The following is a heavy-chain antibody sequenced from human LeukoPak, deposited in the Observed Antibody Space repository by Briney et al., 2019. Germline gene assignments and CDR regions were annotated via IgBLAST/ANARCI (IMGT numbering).Heavy chain of an antibody. J-gene: IGHJ4*02. CDR1: GYTFTSHY. CDR2: INPNGGST. Sequence: ASVKVSCKAFGYTFTSHYMHWVRQAPGQGLEWMGIINPNGGSTNYAQKFQGRVTMTRDMSTSTVYMELSSLRSEDTAVYYCARDSGTRGWYTYWGQGTLVTVSS. V-gene: IGHV1-46*01. D-gene: IGHD6-19*01. CDR3: ARDSGTRGWYTY.